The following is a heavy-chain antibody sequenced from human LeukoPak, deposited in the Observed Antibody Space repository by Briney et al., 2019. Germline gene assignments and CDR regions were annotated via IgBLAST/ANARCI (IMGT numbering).Heavy chain of an antibody. D-gene: IGHD6-19*01. Sequence: GGSLRLSCAASGFTFSSYAMHWVRQAPGKGLEFVSAISSNGGSTYYANSVKGRFTISRDNSKNTLYLQMGSLRVEDMAVYYCARASSGWYGYWGQGTLVTVSS. CDR1: GFTFSSYA. J-gene: IGHJ4*02. V-gene: IGHV3-64*01. CDR2: ISSNGGST. CDR3: ARASSGWYGY.